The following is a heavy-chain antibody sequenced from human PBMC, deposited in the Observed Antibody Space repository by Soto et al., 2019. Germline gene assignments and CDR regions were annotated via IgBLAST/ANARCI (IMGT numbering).Heavy chain of an antibody. CDR2: IKPDGSEQ. CDR1: EFTFDKYY. CDR3: ARGNWNYYYGFDV. V-gene: IGHV3-7*01. J-gene: IGHJ6*02. D-gene: IGHD1-20*01. Sequence: GGSLRLSCAASEFTFDKYYMTWVRQAPGKGPEWVANIKPDGSEQYYVDSVKGRFTISRDNANNSLYLQMNSLRAEDTAVYFCARGNWNYYYGFDVGGQGTTVTVS.